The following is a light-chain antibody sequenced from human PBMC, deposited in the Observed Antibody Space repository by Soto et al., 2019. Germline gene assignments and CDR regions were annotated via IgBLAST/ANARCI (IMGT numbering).Light chain of an antibody. CDR1: SSDVGAYKY. CDR3: SSYTNTSTRV. Sequence: QSVLTQPASVSGSPGQSITISCTGTSSDVGAYKYVSWYQQHPGRAPKLMIYEVSNRPSGVSNRFSASKSGNTASLTISGLQAEDEADYYCSSYTNTSTRVFGTGTKVTV. J-gene: IGLJ1*01. CDR2: EVS. V-gene: IGLV2-14*01.